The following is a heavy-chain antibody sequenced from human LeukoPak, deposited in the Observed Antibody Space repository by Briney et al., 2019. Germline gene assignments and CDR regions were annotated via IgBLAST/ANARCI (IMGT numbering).Heavy chain of an antibody. CDR3: ARGGGRAGFLVPASTYLMYYFDY. J-gene: IGHJ4*02. Sequence: GGSLRLSCAASGFTFSDYYMSWIRQAPGKGLEWGSYISSSSSYTNYADSVKGRFTISRDNAKNSLYLQMNSLRAEDTAVYYCARGGGRAGFLVPASTYLMYYFDYWGQGTLVTVSS. CDR1: GFTFSDYY. D-gene: IGHD2-2*01. CDR2: ISSSSSYT. V-gene: IGHV3-11*06.